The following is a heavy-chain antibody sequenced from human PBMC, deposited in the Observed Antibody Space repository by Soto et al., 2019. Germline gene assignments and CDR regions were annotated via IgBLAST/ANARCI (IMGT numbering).Heavy chain of an antibody. CDR1: GFNFSRFW. Sequence: PGGSLRLSCAAAGFNFSRFWRTWVRQAPGKGLEWVANINPDGSEKYSVDSVKGRFTIYRDNVKNSLYLQMNSLRAEDTAVYYCVSPNHHSFHYYGMDVWGQGTTVTVSS. CDR2: INPDGSEK. J-gene: IGHJ6*02. V-gene: IGHV3-7*03. D-gene: IGHD1-26*01. CDR3: VSPNHHSFHYYGMDV.